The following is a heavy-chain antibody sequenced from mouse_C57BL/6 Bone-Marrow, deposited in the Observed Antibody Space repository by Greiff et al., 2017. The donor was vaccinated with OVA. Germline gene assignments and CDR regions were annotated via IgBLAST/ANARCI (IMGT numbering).Heavy chain of an antibody. D-gene: IGHD2-3*01. CDR2: IYPRSGNT. V-gene: IGHV1-81*01. CDR1: GYTFTSYG. CDR3: ARNGWLLADY. Sequence: VKLMESGAELARPGASVKLSCKASGYTFTSYGISWVQQRPGQGLECIGEIYPRSGNTYYNEKFKGKATLTADKSSSTAYMELRSLTSEDSAVYFCARNGWLLADYWGQGTTLTVSS. J-gene: IGHJ2*01.